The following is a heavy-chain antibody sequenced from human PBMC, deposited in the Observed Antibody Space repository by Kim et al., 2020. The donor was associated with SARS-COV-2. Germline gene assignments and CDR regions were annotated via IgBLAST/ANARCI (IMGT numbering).Heavy chain of an antibody. V-gene: IGHV1-3*01. CDR1: GYTFTSYA. Sequence: ASVKVSCKASGYTFTSYAMHWVRQAPGQRLEWMGWINAGNGNTKYSQKFQGRVTITRDTSASTAYMELSSLRSEDTAVYYCARDRRLVVVPAAMWGNAFDIWGQGTMVTVSS. CDR2: INAGNGNT. D-gene: IGHD2-2*01. CDR3: ARDRRLVVVPAAMWGNAFDI. J-gene: IGHJ3*02.